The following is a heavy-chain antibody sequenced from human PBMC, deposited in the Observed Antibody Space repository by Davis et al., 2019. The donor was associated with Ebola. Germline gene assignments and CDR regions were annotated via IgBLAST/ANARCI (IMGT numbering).Heavy chain of an antibody. J-gene: IGHJ5*02. CDR2: IYYSGST. D-gene: IGHD3-22*01. Sequence: SETLSLTCAVSGGSITSTNWWRWVRQPPGKGLEWIGYIYYSGSTNYNPSLKSRVTISVDSSKNQFSLKLSSVTAADTAVYYCARTPPLYYYDSSGYYQRGGWFDPWGQGTLVTVSS. V-gene: IGHV4-4*02. CDR1: GGSITSTNW. CDR3: ARTPPLYYYDSSGYYQRGGWFDP.